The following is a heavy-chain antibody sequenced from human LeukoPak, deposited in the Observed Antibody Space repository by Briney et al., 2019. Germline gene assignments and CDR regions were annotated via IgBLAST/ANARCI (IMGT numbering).Heavy chain of an antibody. CDR2: INPNSGGT. V-gene: IGHV1-2*02. D-gene: IGHD6-13*01. CDR3: ARAKGSIAAADYYYYMDV. Sequence: GASVKVSCKASGYTFTGYYMHWVRQAPGQGLEWMGWINPNSGGTNYAQKFQGRVTMTRDTSISAAYMELSRLRSDDTAVYYCARAKGSIAAADYYYYMDVWGKGTTVTVSS. J-gene: IGHJ6*03. CDR1: GYTFTGYY.